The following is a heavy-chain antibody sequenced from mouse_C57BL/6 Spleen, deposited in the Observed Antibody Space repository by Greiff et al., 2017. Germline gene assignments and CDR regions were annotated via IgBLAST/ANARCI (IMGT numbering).Heavy chain of an antibody. D-gene: IGHD1-1*01. CDR3: AGSSYDYYAMDY. Sequence: EVKLVESGGDLVKPGGSLKLSCAASGFTFSSYGMSWVRQTPDKRLEWVATISSGGSYTYYPDSVKGRFTISRDNTKKTLYLQMSSLKSQDTDMYYCAGSSYDYYAMDYWGQGTSVTVSS. CDR1: GFTFSSYG. J-gene: IGHJ4*01. V-gene: IGHV5-6*02. CDR2: ISSGGSYT.